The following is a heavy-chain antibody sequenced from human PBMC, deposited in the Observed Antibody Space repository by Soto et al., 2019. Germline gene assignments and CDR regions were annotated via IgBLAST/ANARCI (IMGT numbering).Heavy chain of an antibody. Sequence: VQLVQSGSEVKKPGSSVKVSCKVSGGIFSGYAIGWVRQAPGQGLEWMGGIIPVYGTSTYAQKFQGRVRITADESTTTGYMEVSSLTSEDTAVYFCASRNSGSAYEEVSHYGLDVWGQGTAVTVSS. J-gene: IGHJ6*02. V-gene: IGHV1-69*01. D-gene: IGHD3-10*01. CDR3: ASRNSGSAYEEVSHYGLDV. CDR2: IIPVYGTS. CDR1: GGIFSGYA.